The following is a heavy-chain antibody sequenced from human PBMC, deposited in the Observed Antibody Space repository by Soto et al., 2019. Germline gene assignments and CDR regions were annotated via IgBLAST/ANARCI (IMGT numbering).Heavy chain of an antibody. CDR2: TYYRSKWYY. CDR1: GDSVSSNSAG. J-gene: IGHJ4*01. Sequence: SQTLSLTCAITGDSVSSNSAGWSWVRQSPSRGLEWLGRTYYRSKWYYEYAVSVRGRITINPDTSKNQYSLQLDSVTPEDTAVYFCARGEQYSGRIFDYWGQGTLVTVSS. V-gene: IGHV6-1*01. D-gene: IGHD1-26*01. CDR3: ARGEQYSGRIFDY.